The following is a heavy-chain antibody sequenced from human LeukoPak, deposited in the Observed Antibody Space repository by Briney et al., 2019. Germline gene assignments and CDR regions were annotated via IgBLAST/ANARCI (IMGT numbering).Heavy chain of an antibody. CDR3: ARVGSSWQHDAFDI. J-gene: IGHJ3*02. V-gene: IGHV4-34*01. Sequence: SETLSLTCAVYGGSFSGYYWSWIRQPPGKGLEWIGEINHSGSTNYNPSLKSRVTISVDTSKSQFSLKLSSVTAADTAVYYCARVGSSWQHDAFDIWGQGTMVTVSS. D-gene: IGHD6-13*01. CDR1: GGSFSGYY. CDR2: INHSGST.